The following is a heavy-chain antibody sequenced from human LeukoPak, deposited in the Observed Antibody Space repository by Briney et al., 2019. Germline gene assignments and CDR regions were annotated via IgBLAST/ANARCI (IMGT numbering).Heavy chain of an antibody. CDR3: AKWGPAAYSYYMDV. D-gene: IGHD7-27*01. Sequence: GESLKISWKGSGYSFATFWSAWVRQMPGKGLEWMGIIYPGDSDTRYSPSFQGQLTISADTSTSTTYQQWGSLTASDTAMYYCAKWGPAAYSYYMDVWGKGTTVTV. CDR2: IYPGDSDT. J-gene: IGHJ6*03. CDR1: GYSFATFW. V-gene: IGHV5-51*01.